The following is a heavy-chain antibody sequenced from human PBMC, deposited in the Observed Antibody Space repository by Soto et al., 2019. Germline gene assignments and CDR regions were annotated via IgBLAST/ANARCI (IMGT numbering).Heavy chain of an antibody. J-gene: IGHJ3*02. Sequence: EVQVLESGGGLAQPGGSLRLSCSASGFPFSSYAMSWVRQAPGKGLEWVSSISGGGASTEYADSVKGRFTISRDTSKNMVYLQMNNLRADATAVYYSAKDRGSYFGSGSYYDAFAIWGQGTTVTVSS. V-gene: IGHV3-23*01. D-gene: IGHD3-10*01. CDR1: GFPFSSYA. CDR2: ISGGGAST. CDR3: AKDRGSYFGSGSYYDAFAI.